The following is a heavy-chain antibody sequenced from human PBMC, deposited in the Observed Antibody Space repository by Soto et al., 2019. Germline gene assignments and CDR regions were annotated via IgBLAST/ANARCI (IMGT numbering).Heavy chain of an antibody. Sequence: GASVKVSCKASGYTFTSYGISWVRQAPGQGLERMGWINANSGDTNYAQKLQGRVTMTRDTSTSTAYMELSRLRSDDTAVYYCARGKREYSGYDYYYYYYMDVWGKGTTVTVSS. CDR1: GYTFTSYG. V-gene: IGHV1-18*01. J-gene: IGHJ6*03. CDR3: ARGKREYSGYDYYYYYYMDV. CDR2: INANSGDT. D-gene: IGHD5-12*01.